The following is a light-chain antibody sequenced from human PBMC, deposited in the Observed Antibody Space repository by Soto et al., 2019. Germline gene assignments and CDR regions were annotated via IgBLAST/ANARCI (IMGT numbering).Light chain of an antibody. J-gene: IGKJ5*01. V-gene: IGKV3D-15*01. CDR2: DAS. CDR1: QPVSNN. Sequence: EIVLTQSPDTLSVSPGERATLSCRASQPVSNNLAWYQQKPGQPPRLLIYDASRRATGIPARFSGGGSETEFTLTINRLQSEDFAVYYCQQDNRWPLTFGQGTRLEIK. CDR3: QQDNRWPLT.